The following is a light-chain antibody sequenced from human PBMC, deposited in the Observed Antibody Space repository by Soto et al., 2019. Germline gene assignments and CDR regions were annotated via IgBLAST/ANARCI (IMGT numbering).Light chain of an antibody. CDR1: PSIGTY. CDR3: QQSYSIPIT. CDR2: AAS. Sequence: DIPMTQSPSSLSASVVDRVTITCRASPSIGTYLNWYQHTLGKAPTILIYAASSLQGGVPSRFTGSGSRTDFTLTINSLQPVDFSTYFCQQSYSIPITFGQGTRLEIK. J-gene: IGKJ5*01. V-gene: IGKV1-39*01.